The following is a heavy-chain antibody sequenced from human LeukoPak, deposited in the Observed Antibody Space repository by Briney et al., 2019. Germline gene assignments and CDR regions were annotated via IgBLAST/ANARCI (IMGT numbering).Heavy chain of an antibody. V-gene: IGHV4-34*01. D-gene: IGHD3-10*01. CDR1: GGSFSGYY. J-gene: IGHJ5*02. CDR3: AKLYYYGSGHDP. Sequence: SETLSLTCAVYGGSFSGYYWSWIRQPPGKGLEWIGEINHSGSTNYNPSLKSRVTISVDTSKNQFSLKLSSVTAADTAVYYCAKLYYYGSGHDPWGQGTLVTVSS. CDR2: INHSGST.